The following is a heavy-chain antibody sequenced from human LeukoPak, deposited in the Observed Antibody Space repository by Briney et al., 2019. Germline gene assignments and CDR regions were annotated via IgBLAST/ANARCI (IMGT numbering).Heavy chain of an antibody. V-gene: IGHV1-3*01. CDR2: INAGNGNT. J-gene: IGHJ5*02. D-gene: IGHD3-9*01. CDR3: ARETSEDYDILTGYLP. Sequence: ASVKASCKASGYTFTSYAMHWVRQAPGQRLEWMGWINAGNGNTKYSQKFQGRVTITRDTSASTAYMELSSLRSEDTAVYYCARETSEDYDILTGYLPWGQGTLVTVSS. CDR1: GYTFTSYA.